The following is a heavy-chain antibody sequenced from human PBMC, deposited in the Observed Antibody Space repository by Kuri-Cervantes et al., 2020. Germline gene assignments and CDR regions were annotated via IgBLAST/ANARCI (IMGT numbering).Heavy chain of an antibody. CDR1: GFTFSSHT. V-gene: IGHV3-30-3*01. CDR3: ARGGDREMVELAVGY. D-gene: IGHD1-7*01. CDR2: ISYDGSNK. Sequence: GGSLRLSCAASGFTFSSHTMHWVRQAPGKGLEWVAVISYDGSNKHYADSVKGRFTISRDNSKNTLFLQVNSLRVEDTAVYFCARGGDREMVELAVGYWGQGTLVTVSS. J-gene: IGHJ4*02.